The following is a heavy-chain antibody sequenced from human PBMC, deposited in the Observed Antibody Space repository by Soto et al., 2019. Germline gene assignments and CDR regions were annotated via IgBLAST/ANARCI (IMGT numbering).Heavy chain of an antibody. CDR3: AHVPWPWYSSSWYPY. Sequence: PGGSLRLSCAASGFTFSSYAMSWVRQAPGKGLEWVSAISGSGGSTYYADSVKGRFTISRDNSKNTLYLQMNSLRAEDTAVYYCAHVPWPWYSSSWYPYWGQGTLVTVSS. J-gene: IGHJ4*02. V-gene: IGHV3-23*01. D-gene: IGHD6-13*01. CDR2: ISGSGGST. CDR1: GFTFSSYA.